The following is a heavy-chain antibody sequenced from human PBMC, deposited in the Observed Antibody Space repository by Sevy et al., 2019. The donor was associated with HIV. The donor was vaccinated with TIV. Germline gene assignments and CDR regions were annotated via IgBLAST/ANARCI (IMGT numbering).Heavy chain of an antibody. J-gene: IGHJ5*02. CDR2: IYTSGST. V-gene: IGHV4-61*02. CDR3: ARLPRGYSNWFDP. Sequence: SETLSLTCTVSGGSISSGSYYWNWIRQPAGKGLEWIGRIYTSGSTNYNPSLKSRVTMSVDTSKNQFSLKLSSVTAADTAVYYCARLPRGYSNWFDPWGQGTLVTVSS. CDR1: GGSISSGSYY. D-gene: IGHD2-2*03.